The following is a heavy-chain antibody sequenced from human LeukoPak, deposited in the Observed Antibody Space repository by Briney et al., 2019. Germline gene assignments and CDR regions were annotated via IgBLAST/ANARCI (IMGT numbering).Heavy chain of an antibody. CDR3: ARDFWWEDSYGPDH. D-gene: IGHD5-18*01. CDR1: RFTFSNHA. CDR2: ISSDGSNK. Sequence: GGSLRLSCAASRFTFSNHAMHWVRQAPGKGLEWVATISSDGSNKYYADSVKGRFTISRDNSKNTLYLQMNSLRPEDTAVFYCARDFWWEDSYGPDHWGQGTLVSVSS. V-gene: IGHV3-30*04. J-gene: IGHJ4*02.